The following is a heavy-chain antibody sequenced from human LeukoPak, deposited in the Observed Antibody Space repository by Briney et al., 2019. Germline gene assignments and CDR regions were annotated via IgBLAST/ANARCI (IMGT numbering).Heavy chain of an antibody. CDR3: ARETGYSSSWEDAFDI. J-gene: IGHJ3*02. V-gene: IGHV3-66*01. D-gene: IGHD6-13*01. CDR2: IYSGGST. CDR1: GFTFSSYA. Sequence: GGSLRLSCAASGFTFSSYAMSWVRQAPGKGLEWVSVIYSGGSTYYADSVKGRFTISRDNSKNTLYLQMNSLRAEDTAVYYCARETGYSSSWEDAFDIWAKGQWSPSLQ.